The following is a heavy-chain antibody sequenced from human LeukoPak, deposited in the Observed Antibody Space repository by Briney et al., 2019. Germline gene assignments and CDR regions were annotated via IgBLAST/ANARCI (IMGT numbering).Heavy chain of an antibody. D-gene: IGHD2-8*01. J-gene: IGHJ4*02. CDR3: ASYQYCTNGVCYRAFDS. CDR2: IYYSGST. CDR1: GGSISSGSYY. V-gene: IGHV4-61*01. Sequence: PSETLSLTCTVSGGSISSGSYYWSWIRQPPGKGLEWIGYIYYSGSTNYNPSLKSRVTISVDTSKNQFSLKLSSVTAADTAVYYCASYQYCTNGVCYRAFDSWGQGTLVTVSS.